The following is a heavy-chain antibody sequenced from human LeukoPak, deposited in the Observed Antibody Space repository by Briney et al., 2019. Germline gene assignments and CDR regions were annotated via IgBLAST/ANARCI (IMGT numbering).Heavy chain of an antibody. CDR1: GFTFSSYA. CDR2: ISGSGGST. CDR3: GAGMTTVTMTFDY. D-gene: IGHD4-17*01. V-gene: IGHV3-23*01. J-gene: IGHJ4*02. Sequence: GGSLRLSCAASGFTFSSYATSWVRQAPGKGLEWVSAISGSGGSTYYADSVKGRFTISRDNSKNTLYLQMNSLRAEDTAVYYCGAGMTTVTMTFDYWGQGTLVTVSS.